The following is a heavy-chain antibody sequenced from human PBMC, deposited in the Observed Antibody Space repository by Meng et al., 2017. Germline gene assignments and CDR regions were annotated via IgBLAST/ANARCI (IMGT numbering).Heavy chain of an antibody. CDR3: AREGVWNCTNGVCHYYFDY. Sequence: GESLKISCAASGFTVSSNYMSWVRQAPGKGLEWVSVIYSGGSTYYADSVKGRFTISRHNSKNTLYLQMNSLRAEDTAVYYCAREGVWNCTNGVCHYYFDYWGQGTLVTVSS. V-gene: IGHV3-53*04. D-gene: IGHD2-8*01. CDR1: GFTVSSNY. J-gene: IGHJ4*02. CDR2: IYSGGST.